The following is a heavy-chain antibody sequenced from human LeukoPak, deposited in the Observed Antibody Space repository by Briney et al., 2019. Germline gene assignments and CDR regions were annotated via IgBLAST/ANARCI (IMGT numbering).Heavy chain of an antibody. D-gene: IGHD3-22*01. CDR2: ISGSGGST. CDR1: GFTFSRYA. V-gene: IGHV3-23*01. CDR3: AKDLYYYDSSGYSPFDF. J-gene: IGHJ4*02. Sequence: GGPLRLSCPASGFTFSRYAMSWVRQAPGKGLAWVSAISGSGGSTYYAYSVKGRFTISRDNSKNTLYLQTDSLRAEDTAVYYCAKDLYYYDSSGYSPFDFWGQGTLVSVSS.